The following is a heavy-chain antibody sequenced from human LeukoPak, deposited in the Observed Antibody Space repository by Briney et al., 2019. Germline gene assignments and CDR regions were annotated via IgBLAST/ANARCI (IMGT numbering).Heavy chain of an antibody. CDR2: ISSSSSYI. D-gene: IGHD3-16*01. CDR1: GFTFSSYS. V-gene: IGHV3-21*01. Sequence: GGSLTLSCAASGFTFSSYSMNWVRQAPGKGLEWVSSISSSSSYIYYADSVKGRFTISRDNAKNSLYLQMNSLRAEDTAVYYCAREAGDLDAFDIWGQGTMVTVSS. CDR3: AREAGDLDAFDI. J-gene: IGHJ3*02.